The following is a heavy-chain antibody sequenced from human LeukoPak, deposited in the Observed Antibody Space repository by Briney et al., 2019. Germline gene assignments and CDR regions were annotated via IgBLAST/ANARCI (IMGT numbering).Heavy chain of an antibody. CDR1: GFTFDDYG. CDR2: INWNGGST. D-gene: IGHD6-13*01. J-gene: IGHJ4*02. V-gene: IGHV3-20*04. Sequence: PGGSLRLSCAASGFTFDDYGLSWVRQAPGKGLEWVSGINWNGGSTGYADSVKVRFTISRDNAKNSLYLQMNSLRAEDTALYYCARGYHSSSYDYFDYWGQGTLVTVSS. CDR3: ARGYHSSSYDYFDY.